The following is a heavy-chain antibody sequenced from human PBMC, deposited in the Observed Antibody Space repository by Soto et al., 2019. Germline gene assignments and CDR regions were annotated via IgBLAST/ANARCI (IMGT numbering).Heavy chain of an antibody. CDR1: GYAHTVVS. V-gene: IGHV1-24*01. J-gene: IGHJ6*02. Sequence: GARVKGSCKIVGYAHTVVSRDGGRQAQGKGQEGMGGFDPEEGERSHAQKFQGRVTMTEVTSTDTAYMELSSLRSEDTAVYSCATVWPRTDYGMDVWGQGTTVTVS. CDR3: ATVWPRTDYGMDV. CDR2: FDPEEGER.